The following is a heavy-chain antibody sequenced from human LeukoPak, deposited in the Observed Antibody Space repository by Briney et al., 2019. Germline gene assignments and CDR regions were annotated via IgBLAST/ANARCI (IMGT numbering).Heavy chain of an antibody. CDR1: GGSISSSSYY. CDR3: ARVEEGYGSGRRENYYYYYMDV. Sequence: SETLSLTCTVSGGSISSSSYYWGWIRQPPGKGLEWIGSIYYSGSTYYNPSLKSRVTISVDTSKNQFSLRLSSVTAADTAVYYCARVEEGYGSGRRENYYYYYMDVWGKGTTVTISS. J-gene: IGHJ6*03. D-gene: IGHD3-10*01. CDR2: IYYSGST. V-gene: IGHV4-39*07.